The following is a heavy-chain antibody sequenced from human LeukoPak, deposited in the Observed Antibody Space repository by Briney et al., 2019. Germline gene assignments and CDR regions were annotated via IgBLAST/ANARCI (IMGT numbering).Heavy chain of an antibody. Sequence: SETLSLTCTVSGGSISSYYWGWIRQPPGKGLEWIGCIYDSGKTNYNASLKSRVTISVDTSKNQFSLKLTSVTAADTAVYYCARERGLVLSEYMDVWGKGTTVIVSS. D-gene: IGHD6-6*01. CDR1: GGSISSYY. V-gene: IGHV4-59*01. CDR3: ARERGLVLSEYMDV. CDR2: IYDSGKT. J-gene: IGHJ6*03.